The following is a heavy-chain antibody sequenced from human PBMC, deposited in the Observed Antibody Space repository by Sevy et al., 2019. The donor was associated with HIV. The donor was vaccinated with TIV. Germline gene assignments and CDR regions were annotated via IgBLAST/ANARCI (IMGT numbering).Heavy chain of an antibody. J-gene: IGHJ5*02. CDR2: IYYTGST. CDR1: GGSISTYY. Sequence: TLSLTCTVSGGSISTYYWSWIRQPPGKGLEYMGYIYYTGSTNYNPSLKSRVTISVDTSKNQFSLNLRSVTAVDTAVYYCARAPPVRSGDDSLNWFDPWGQGTLVTVSS. V-gene: IGHV4-59*01. CDR3: ARAPPVRSGDDSLNWFDP. D-gene: IGHD5-12*01.